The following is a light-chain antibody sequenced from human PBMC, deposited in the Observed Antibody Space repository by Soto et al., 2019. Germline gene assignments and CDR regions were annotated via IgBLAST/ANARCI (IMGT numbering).Light chain of an antibody. J-gene: IGKJ5*01. V-gene: IGKV3-11*01. CDR3: QQYGSSPIT. CDR1: QSVSSY. Sequence: DIVLTQSPATLSLSPGDRATLSCRASQSVSSYLAWYQQKPGQAPRLLIYDASSRATGIPARFSGSGSGTDFTLTISSLEPEDFAVYYCQQYGSSPITFGQGTRLEIK. CDR2: DAS.